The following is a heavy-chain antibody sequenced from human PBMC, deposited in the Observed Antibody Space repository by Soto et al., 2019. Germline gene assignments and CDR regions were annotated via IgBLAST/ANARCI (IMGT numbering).Heavy chain of an antibody. CDR2: IIPIFGTP. D-gene: IGHD1-26*01. J-gene: IGHJ5*02. CDR1: GGTFSSYA. V-gene: IGHV1-69*12. CDR3: ARGGRSGSYPSNWFDP. Sequence: QVQLVQSGAEVKKPGSSVKVSCKASGGTFSSYAISWVRQAPGQGLEWMGGIIPIFGTPNYAQKFQGRVTITADESTSTAYMELSSLRSEDTAVYYCARGGRSGSYPSNWFDPWGQGTLVTVSS.